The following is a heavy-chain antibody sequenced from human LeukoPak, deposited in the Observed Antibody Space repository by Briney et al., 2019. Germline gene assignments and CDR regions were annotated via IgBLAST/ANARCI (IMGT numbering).Heavy chain of an antibody. CDR3: SNGRTSSGTLQHDY. Sequence: GGSLRLSCAASGFTFSSFAMSWVRQAPGQGLEWVSAISDNSGNTYYADSVKGRFTISRDNSENTLYLQMNSLRAEDTALYYCSNGRTSSGTLQHDYWGQGTLVTVSS. J-gene: IGHJ4*02. CDR1: GFTFSSFA. D-gene: IGHD6-19*01. V-gene: IGHV3-23*01. CDR2: ISDNSGNT.